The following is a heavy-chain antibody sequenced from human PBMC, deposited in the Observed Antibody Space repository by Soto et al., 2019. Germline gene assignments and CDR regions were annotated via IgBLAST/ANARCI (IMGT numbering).Heavy chain of an antibody. J-gene: IGHJ6*02. CDR3: ARDLSIGYYDDYYYYGMDV. CDR2: ISAYNGNT. V-gene: IGHV1-18*01. CDR1: GYTFTSYG. Sequence: ASVKVSCKASGYTFTSYGISWVRQAPGQGIEWMGWISAYNGNTNYAQKLQGRVTMTTDTSTSTAYMELRSLRSDDTAVYYCARDLSIGYYDDYYYYGMDVWGQGTTVTVSS. D-gene: IGHD3-22*01.